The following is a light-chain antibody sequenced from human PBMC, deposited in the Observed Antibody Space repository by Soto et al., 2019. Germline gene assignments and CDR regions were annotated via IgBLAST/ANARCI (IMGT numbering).Light chain of an antibody. CDR1: QSISTR. J-gene: IGKJ1*01. CDR2: HAS. Sequence: DIQMTQSPSAVSASVGDTVTITCRASQSISTRLAWYQQKAGKAPKLLIYHASSLESGVPSRFSGSGSGTEFTLTISSLQPDDFATYYCQQYNSYSPTWTFGQGTKVDI. CDR3: QQYNSYSPTWT. V-gene: IGKV1-5*01.